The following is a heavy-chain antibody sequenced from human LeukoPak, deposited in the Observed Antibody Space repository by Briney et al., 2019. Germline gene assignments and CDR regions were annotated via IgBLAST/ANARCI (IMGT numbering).Heavy chain of an antibody. J-gene: IGHJ3*02. CDR1: GYSISSGYY. Sequence: SETLSLTCTVSGYSISSGYYWGWTRQPPGKGLEWIGSIYHSGSTYYNPSLKSRVTISVDTSKNQFSLKLSSVTAADTAVYYCARDGGMIVVGSGAFDIWGQGTMVTVPS. CDR3: ARDGGMIVVGSGAFDI. CDR2: IYHSGST. V-gene: IGHV4-38-2*02. D-gene: IGHD3-22*01.